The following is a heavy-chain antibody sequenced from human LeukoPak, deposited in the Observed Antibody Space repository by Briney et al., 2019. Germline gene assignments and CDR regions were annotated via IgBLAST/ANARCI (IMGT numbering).Heavy chain of an antibody. D-gene: IGHD4-17*01. V-gene: IGHV3-48*04. CDR1: GFTFSDSI. CDR2: ISSSSATV. J-gene: IGHJ4*02. Sequence: GGSLRLSCTASGFTFSDSIMNWVRQAPGKGLEWVSYISSSSATVYYADSVKGRFTISRDNAKNSLYLLMNSLRAEDTAVYYCARNHYGKIDYWGQGTLVTVSS. CDR3: ARNHYGKIDY.